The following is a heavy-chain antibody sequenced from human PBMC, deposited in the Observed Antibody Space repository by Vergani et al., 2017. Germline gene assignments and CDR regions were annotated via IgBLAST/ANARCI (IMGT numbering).Heavy chain of an antibody. CDR1: GAAIKDFY. Sequence: QVQLQESGPGLVKPSETLSLTCTASGAAIKDFYWSWFRQPPGKGLEWIGYVYYTGSTTYNPSLKSRVTISVDTSNNQFSLRMTSLTAADTAVYYCARHKGSVLWFGETNAFDIWGQGTMVTVSS. CDR2: VYYTGST. J-gene: IGHJ3*02. V-gene: IGHV4-59*01. D-gene: IGHD3-10*01. CDR3: ARHKGSVLWFGETNAFDI.